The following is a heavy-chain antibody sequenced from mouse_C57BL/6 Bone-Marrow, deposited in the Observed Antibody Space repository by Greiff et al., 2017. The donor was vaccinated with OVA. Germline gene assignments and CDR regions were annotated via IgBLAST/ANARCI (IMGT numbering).Heavy chain of an antibody. Sequence: EVKLVESGGDLVKPGGSLKLSCAASGFTFSSYGMSWVRQTPDKRLEWVATISSGGSYTYYPDSVKGRFTISRDNAKNTLYLQMSRLKSEDTAMYYCARNMYYYGSSLHYYAMDYWGQGTSVTVSS. CDR2: ISSGGSYT. D-gene: IGHD1-1*01. CDR3: ARNMYYYGSSLHYYAMDY. J-gene: IGHJ4*01. CDR1: GFTFSSYG. V-gene: IGHV5-6*01.